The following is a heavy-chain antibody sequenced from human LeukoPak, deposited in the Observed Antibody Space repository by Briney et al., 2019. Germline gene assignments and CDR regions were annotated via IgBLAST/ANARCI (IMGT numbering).Heavy chain of an antibody. CDR3: ASYYYDSSGYPHFDY. J-gene: IGHJ4*02. CDR2: ISSSGSTI. D-gene: IGHD3-22*01. V-gene: IGHV3-48*03. CDR1: GFTFSSYE. Sequence: PGGSLRLSCAASGFTFSSYEMNWVRQAPGKGLEWVSYISSSGSTIYYADSVKGRFTISRDNAKNSLYLQMNSLRAEDTAVYYCASYYYDSSGYPHFDYGGQGTLVTVSS.